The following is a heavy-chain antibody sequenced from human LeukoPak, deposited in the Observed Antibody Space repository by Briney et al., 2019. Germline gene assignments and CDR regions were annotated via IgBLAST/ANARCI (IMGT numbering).Heavy chain of an antibody. CDR1: GGSFSGYY. CDR2: INHSGST. J-gene: IGHJ4*02. CDR3: ARGHGYKGRLGY. D-gene: IGHD5-18*01. V-gene: IGHV4-34*01. Sequence: SETLSLTCAVYGGSFSGYYWSWTRQPPGKGLEWIGEINHSGSTNYNPSLKSRVTISVDTSKNQFSLKLSSVTAADTAVYYCARGHGYKGRLGYWGQGTLVTVSS.